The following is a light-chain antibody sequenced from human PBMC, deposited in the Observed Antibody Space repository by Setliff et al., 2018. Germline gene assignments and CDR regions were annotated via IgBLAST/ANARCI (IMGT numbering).Light chain of an antibody. V-gene: IGLV2-14*03. CDR2: GVS. Sequence: QSALTQPASVSGSPGQSITISCTGTSSDVGGYNYVSWYQQHPGKAPKLMIYGVSNRPSRVSNRFSGSKSGNTASLTISGLQAEDEADYYCSSCTSSSSLVFGGGTQRTVL. J-gene: IGLJ2*01. CDR1: SSDVGGYNY. CDR3: SSCTSSSSLV.